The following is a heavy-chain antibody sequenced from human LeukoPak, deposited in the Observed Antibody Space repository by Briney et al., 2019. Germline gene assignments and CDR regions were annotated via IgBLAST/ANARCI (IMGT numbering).Heavy chain of an antibody. V-gene: IGHV2-5*02. CDR3: ARPSEYCSGGSCPCYFDY. Sequence: SGPTLVNPTQTLTLTCTFSGFSLSTSGVGVGWIRQPPGKALEWLALIYWDDDKRYSPSLKSRLTITKDTSKNQVVLTMTNMDPVDTATYYCARPSEYCSGGSCPCYFDYWGQGTLVTVSS. J-gene: IGHJ4*02. D-gene: IGHD2-15*01. CDR1: GFSLSTSGVG. CDR2: IYWDDDK.